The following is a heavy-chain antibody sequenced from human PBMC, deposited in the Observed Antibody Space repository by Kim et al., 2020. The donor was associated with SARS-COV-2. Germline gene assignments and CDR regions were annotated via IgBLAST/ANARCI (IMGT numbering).Heavy chain of an antibody. CDR3: TTDVFGSGWDHDAFDI. J-gene: IGHJ3*02. V-gene: IGHV3-15*01. Sequence: PVKGRFTISRDDSKNTLYLQMNSLKTEDTAVYYCTTDVFGSGWDHDAFDIWGQGTMVTVSS. D-gene: IGHD6-19*01.